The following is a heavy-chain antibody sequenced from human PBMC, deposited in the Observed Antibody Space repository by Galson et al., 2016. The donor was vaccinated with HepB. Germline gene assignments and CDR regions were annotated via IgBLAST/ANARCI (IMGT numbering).Heavy chain of an antibody. CDR1: GFTISHYW. CDR3: ARARKDGYNNGALFDS. CDR2: MRQGESEK. J-gene: IGHJ4*02. V-gene: IGHV3-7*01. Sequence: SLRLSCAASGFTISHYWMSWVRQAPGKGLEWVANMRQGESEKDYVDSAKGRFTISRDKAKNSLYLQMNSLRAEDTAVYYCARARKDGYNNGALFDSWGQGTLLAVSS. D-gene: IGHD5-24*01.